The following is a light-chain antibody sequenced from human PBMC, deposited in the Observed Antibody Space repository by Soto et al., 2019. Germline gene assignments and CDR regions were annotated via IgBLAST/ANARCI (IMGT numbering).Light chain of an antibody. CDR1: PRVSSSY. CDR3: QQYGSSPIT. CDR2: GAS. J-gene: IGKJ5*01. Sequence: EIVLTQSPGTLSLSPGERATLSCRASPRVSSSYLACYQQKPGQAPRLLIYGASSRATGIPDRFSGSGSGTDFTLTISRLEPEDFAVYYCQQYGSSPITFGQGTRLEIK. V-gene: IGKV3-20*01.